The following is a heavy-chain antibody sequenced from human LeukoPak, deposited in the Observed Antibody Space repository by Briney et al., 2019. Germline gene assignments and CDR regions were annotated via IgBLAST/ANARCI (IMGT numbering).Heavy chain of an antibody. J-gene: IGHJ4*02. CDR2: FDPEDGET. CDR3: ATGDILTGYYDY. Sequence: ASVKVSCKVSGYTLTELSMHWVRQAPGKGLEWMGGFDPEDGETIYAQKFQGRVTMTEDTSTDTAYMELSSLRSEDTAVYYCATGDILTGYYDYWGQGTLVTVSS. D-gene: IGHD3-9*01. CDR1: GYTLTELS. V-gene: IGHV1-24*01.